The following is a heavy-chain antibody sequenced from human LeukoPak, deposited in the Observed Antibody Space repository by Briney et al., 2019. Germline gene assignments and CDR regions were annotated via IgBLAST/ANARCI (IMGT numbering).Heavy chain of an antibody. J-gene: IGHJ5*02. CDR3: ARGGSSSWSTPNWFDP. V-gene: IGHV3-11*01. CDR1: GFTFSDYY. Sequence: PGGSLRLSCAASGFTFSDYYMSWLRQAPGKGLEWVSYISSSGSTIYYADSVKGRFTISRDNAKNSLYLQMNSLRAEDTAVYYCARGGSSSWSTPNWFDPWGQGTLVTVSS. D-gene: IGHD6-13*01. CDR2: ISSSGSTI.